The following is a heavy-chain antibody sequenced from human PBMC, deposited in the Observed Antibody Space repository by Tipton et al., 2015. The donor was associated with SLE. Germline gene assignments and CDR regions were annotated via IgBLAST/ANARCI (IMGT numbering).Heavy chain of an antibody. CDR2: IYYSGST. CDR3: ARGTGPLSGMDV. J-gene: IGHJ6*02. D-gene: IGHD1-1*01. V-gene: IGHV4-39*07. CDR1: GGSISSSSYY. Sequence: TLSLTCTVSGGSISSSSYYWGWIRQPPGKGLEWIGSIYYSGSTYYNPSLKSRVTISVDTSKNQFSLKLSSVTAADTAVYYCARGTGPLSGMDVWGQGTTVTVSS.